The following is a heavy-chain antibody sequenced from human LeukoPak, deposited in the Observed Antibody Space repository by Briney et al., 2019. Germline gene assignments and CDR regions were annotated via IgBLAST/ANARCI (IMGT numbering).Heavy chain of an antibody. J-gene: IGHJ5*02. CDR2: IIPILGIA. V-gene: IGHV1-69*04. D-gene: IGHD2-2*03. CDR3: ARSPPPGYCSSTSCYGGWFDP. Sequence: SVKVSCKASGGTFSSYAISWVRPAPGQGLEWMGRIIPILGIANYAQKFQGRVTITADKSTSTAYMELSSLRSEDTAVYYCARSPPPGYCSSTSCYGGWFDPWGQGTLVTVSS. CDR1: GGTFSSYA.